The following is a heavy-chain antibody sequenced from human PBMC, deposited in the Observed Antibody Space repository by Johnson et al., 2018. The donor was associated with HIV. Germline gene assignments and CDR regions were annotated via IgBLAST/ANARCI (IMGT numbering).Heavy chain of an antibody. CDR3: AKDQHIVVVTADDAFDI. D-gene: IGHD2-21*02. Sequence: QMQLVESGGGVVQPGGSLRLSCAASGFTFSSYGMHWVRQAPGKGLEWVAFIRYDGSNKYYADSVKGRFTISRDNSKNTLYLQMNSLRAEDTAVYYCAKDQHIVVVTADDAFDIWGQGTMVTVSS. V-gene: IGHV3-30*02. J-gene: IGHJ3*02. CDR2: IRYDGSNK. CDR1: GFTFSSYG.